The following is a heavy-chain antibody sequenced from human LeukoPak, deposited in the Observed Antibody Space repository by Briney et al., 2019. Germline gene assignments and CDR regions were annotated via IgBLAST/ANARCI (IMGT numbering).Heavy chain of an antibody. CDR3: AKKGGGNYFDY. D-gene: IGHD1-26*01. CDR1: GFTFSSYG. V-gene: IGHV3-30*18. CDR2: ISYDGSNK. Sequence: GRSLRLSCAASGFTFSSYGMHWVRQAPGKGLEWVAVISYDGSNKYYADSVKGRFTISRDNSKNTLYLQMNSLRAEDTAVYFCAKKGGGNYFDYWGQGTLVTVSS. J-gene: IGHJ4*02.